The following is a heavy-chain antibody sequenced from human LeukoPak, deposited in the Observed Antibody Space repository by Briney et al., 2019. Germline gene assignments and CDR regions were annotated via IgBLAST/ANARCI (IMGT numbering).Heavy chain of an antibody. Sequence: VASVKVSCKASGYTFTSYGISWVRQAPGQGLEWMGWISPYNGNTNYAQKLQGRVTMTTDTSTSTAYMELRSLRSADTAVYYCAREMATIVNQFDYWGQGTLVTVSS. CDR2: ISPYNGNT. D-gene: IGHD5-24*01. J-gene: IGHJ4*02. V-gene: IGHV1-18*01. CDR3: AREMATIVNQFDY. CDR1: GYTFTSYG.